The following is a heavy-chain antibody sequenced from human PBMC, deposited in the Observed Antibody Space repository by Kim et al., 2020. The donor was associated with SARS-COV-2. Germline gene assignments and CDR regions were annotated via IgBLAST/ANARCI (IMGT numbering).Heavy chain of an antibody. V-gene: IGHV1-46*01. J-gene: IGHJ3*02. D-gene: IGHD2-21*02. CDR3: ARVRCGGDCDDAFDI. Sequence: QKFQGRVTVTRDTSTSTVYMELSSLRSEDTAVYYCARVRCGGDCDDAFDIWGQGTMVTVSS.